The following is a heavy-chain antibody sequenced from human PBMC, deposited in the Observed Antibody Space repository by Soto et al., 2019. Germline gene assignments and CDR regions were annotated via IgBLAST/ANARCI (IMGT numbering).Heavy chain of an antibody. CDR1: GYTFTSYA. CDR2: INAGNGNT. CDR3: ARAVGIAAAGTQDAFDI. V-gene: IGHV1-3*01. D-gene: IGHD6-13*01. Sequence: QVQLVQSGAELTKPGASVKVYCKASGYTFTSYAMHWVRQAPGQRLDWMGWINAGNGNTKYSQKFQGRVTITRDTSASTAYMELSSLRSEDTALYYCARAVGIAAAGTQDAFDIWCQGTMVTVYS. J-gene: IGHJ3*02.